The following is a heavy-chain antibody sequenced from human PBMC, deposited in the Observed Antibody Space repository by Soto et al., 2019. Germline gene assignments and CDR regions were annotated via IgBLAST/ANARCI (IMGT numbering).Heavy chain of an antibody. J-gene: IGHJ4*02. D-gene: IGHD1-1*01. V-gene: IGHV4-38-2*02. Sequence: SETLSLTCAVSGYSISSGYYWGWIRQPPGKGLEWIVSIYHSGITYYNPSLKSRVTISVDTSKNQFSLKLSSVTAADTAVYYCARDENWNDGFEYWGQGTLVTVSS. CDR3: ARDENWNDGFEY. CDR2: IYHSGIT. CDR1: GYSISSGYY.